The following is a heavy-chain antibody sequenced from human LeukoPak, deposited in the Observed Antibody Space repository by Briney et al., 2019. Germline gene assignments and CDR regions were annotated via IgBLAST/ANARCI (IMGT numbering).Heavy chain of an antibody. CDR2: ISAYNGNT. CDR3: ARIRNYHLQEAVDI. V-gene: IGHV1-18*01. Sequence: GASVKVSCKASGYTFTSYGISWVRQAPGQGLEWMGWISAYNGNTNYAQKLQGRVTMTTDTSTSTAYMELRSLRSDDTAVYYCARIRNYHLQEAVDIWGQGTMVTVSS. J-gene: IGHJ3*02. CDR1: GYTFTSYG. D-gene: IGHD4-11*01.